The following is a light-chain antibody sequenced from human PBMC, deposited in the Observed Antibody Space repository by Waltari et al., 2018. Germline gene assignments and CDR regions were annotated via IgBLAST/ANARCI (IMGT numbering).Light chain of an antibody. Sequence: DLQLTPSPSSLSASVAASVTITCRASQTIDRYLNWYHQKPGKAPKLLIYAASTLQSGVPSRFSGSGSGTDFTLTIIGLQPEDFATYFCQQSYRSPWTFGQGTRVDIK. CDR1: QTIDRY. J-gene: IGKJ1*01. CDR2: AAS. V-gene: IGKV1-39*01. CDR3: QQSYRSPWT.